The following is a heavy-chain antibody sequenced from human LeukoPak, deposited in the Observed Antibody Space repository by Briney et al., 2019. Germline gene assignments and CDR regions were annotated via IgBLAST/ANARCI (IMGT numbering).Heavy chain of an antibody. V-gene: IGHV3-7*01. J-gene: IGHJ4*02. Sequence: GGSLRLSCAASGFTFSTYWLSWVRQAPGKGLEWVANIKTDGSKTFYVDSVKGRFTISRDNAKNSLYLQMNSLRAEDTAVYYCARDGIDGCIDYWGQGTLVTVSS. CDR1: GFTFSTYW. CDR2: IKTDGSKT. D-gene: IGHD5-24*01. CDR3: ARDGIDGCIDY.